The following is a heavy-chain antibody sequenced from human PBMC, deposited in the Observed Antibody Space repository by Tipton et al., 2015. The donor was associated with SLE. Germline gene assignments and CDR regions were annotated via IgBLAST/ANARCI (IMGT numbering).Heavy chain of an antibody. J-gene: IGHJ4*02. CDR3: ARDRNYDFEF. D-gene: IGHD3-3*01. CDR2: IYHGGST. V-gene: IGHV4-38-2*02. CDR1: GYSISSGYY. Sequence: TLSLTCSVSGYSISSGYYWGWIRQPPGKGLEWIANIYHGGSTYYNPSLKSRVSISLDTSKNQVSLKLISVTAADTAIYYCARDRNYDFEFWGQGVRVTVSS.